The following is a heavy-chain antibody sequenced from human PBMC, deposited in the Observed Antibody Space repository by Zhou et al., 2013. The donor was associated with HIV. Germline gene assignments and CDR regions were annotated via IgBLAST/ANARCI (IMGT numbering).Heavy chain of an antibody. CDR2: TYYSGST. Sequence: QVQLQESGPGLVKSSETLSLTCTVSGSSISSHYWSWIRQPPGKGLEWIGYTYYSGSTNYNPSLKSRVTISVDTSKNQFSLKLSSVTAADTAVYYCARLPVWIGELWKGWFDPWGQGTRVTVSS. D-gene: IGHD3-10*01. CDR3: ARLPVWIGELWKGWFDP. J-gene: IGHJ5*02. V-gene: IGHV4-59*11. CDR1: GSSISSHY.